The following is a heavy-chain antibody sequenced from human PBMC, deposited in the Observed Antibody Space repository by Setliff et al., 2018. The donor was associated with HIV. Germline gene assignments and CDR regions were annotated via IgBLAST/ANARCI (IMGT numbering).Heavy chain of an antibody. CDR1: GFPFTSGYY. J-gene: IGHJ4*02. D-gene: IGHD5-12*01. CDR2: GYHTGST. V-gene: IGHV4-38-2*01. CDR3: ARYGDGYNSGDALVY. Sequence: SETLSLTCAVSGFPFTSGYYWGWVRQPPGKGLEWIGSGYHTGSTAYNPSLKSRVTISLDTSKNQFSLQLNSMTAADTAVYYCARYGDGYNSGDALVYWGQGTLVTVSS.